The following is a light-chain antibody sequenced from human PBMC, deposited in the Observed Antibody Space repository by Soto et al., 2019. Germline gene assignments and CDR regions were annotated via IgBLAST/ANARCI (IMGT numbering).Light chain of an antibody. J-gene: IGKJ2*01. CDR1: QNFGNTY. V-gene: IGKV3-20*01. Sequence: ETVLTQSPGTLSLSPGERATLSCRASQNFGNTYLAWYQQQPGQAPRLLISGASDRATGIPDRFSGSGSWTDFTLTIRRLEPEDFAVYFCQQYGSSPYTFGLGTKLEIK. CDR2: GAS. CDR3: QQYGSSPYT.